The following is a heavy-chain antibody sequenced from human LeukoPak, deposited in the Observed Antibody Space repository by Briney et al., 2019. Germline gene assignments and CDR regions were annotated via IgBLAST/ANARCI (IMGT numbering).Heavy chain of an antibody. CDR3: ARDGSATPNTGAY. Sequence: GRSLRLSCAASGFTFSNYTMNWVRQAPGKGLEWVSSISSSSIYIYYADSVKGRFTVSRDNAKNSLFLQMNSLRAEDTAMYYCARDGSATPNTGAYWGQGTLVTVSS. D-gene: IGHD3-10*01. V-gene: IGHV3-21*01. J-gene: IGHJ4*02. CDR1: GFTFSNYT. CDR2: ISSSSIYI.